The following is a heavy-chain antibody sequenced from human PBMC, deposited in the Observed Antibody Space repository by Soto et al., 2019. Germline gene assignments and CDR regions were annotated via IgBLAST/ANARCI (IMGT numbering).Heavy chain of an antibody. J-gene: IGHJ5*02. CDR1: GDSVSTLSAS. Sequence: SQTLSLTCAISGDSVSTLSASWNWIRQSPSRGLEWLGRTYYRSRWYNDYAVSVKSRINISPDTSKNQFSLQLDSVTPEDTAVYYCARAASVAGAWFDPWGPGTLVTVSS. CDR2: TYYRSRWYN. V-gene: IGHV6-1*01. D-gene: IGHD6-19*01. CDR3: ARAASVAGAWFDP.